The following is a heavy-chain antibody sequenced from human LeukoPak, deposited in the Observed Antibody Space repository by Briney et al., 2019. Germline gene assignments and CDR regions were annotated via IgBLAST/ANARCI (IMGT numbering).Heavy chain of an antibody. J-gene: IGHJ3*02. V-gene: IGHV3-74*01. CDR2: ISNDGTST. D-gene: IGHD3-3*01. Sequence: GGSLRLSCAVSGLTFSNYWMHWVRQAPGKGLVWVSRISNDGTSTSYADSVKGRFTISRDNSKNTLYLQMNSLRAEDTAVYYCAKTYDFWSGPSDAFDIWGQGTMVTVSS. CDR3: AKTYDFWSGPSDAFDI. CDR1: GLTFSNYW.